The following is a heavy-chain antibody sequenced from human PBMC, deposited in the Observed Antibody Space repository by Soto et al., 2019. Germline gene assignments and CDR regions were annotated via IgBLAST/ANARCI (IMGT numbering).Heavy chain of an antibody. J-gene: IGHJ4*02. V-gene: IGHV1-69*01. CDR3: ARDSGAKLSSS. CDR2: IVPIYRTA. CDR1: GGTFSSYR. D-gene: IGHD6-13*01. Sequence: QVQLVQSGAEVKKPGSSVKVSCKASGGTFSSYRINWVRQAPGQGLEWVGGIVPIYRTADYAQKFQGRVTITADESARPAYMELRSLKSQDTAVYYCARDSGAKLSSSWGQGTLVTVSS.